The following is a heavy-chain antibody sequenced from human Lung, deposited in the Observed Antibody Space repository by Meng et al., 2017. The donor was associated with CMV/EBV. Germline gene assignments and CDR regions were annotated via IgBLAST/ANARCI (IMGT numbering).Heavy chain of an antibody. CDR3: ARERLYYEDTRGDNYFAP. Sequence: SXTLSLXCTVSGYSIGSGYYWGWIRQPPGKGLEWIGSIYHSGTTYYNPSPNSRVTISIDASKNHFSLKLSSVTAADTDVYYCARERLYYEDTRGDNYFAPXGQGXLVTVSS. CDR1: GYSIGSGYY. CDR2: IYHSGTT. J-gene: IGHJ5*02. V-gene: IGHV4-38-2*02. D-gene: IGHD3-22*01.